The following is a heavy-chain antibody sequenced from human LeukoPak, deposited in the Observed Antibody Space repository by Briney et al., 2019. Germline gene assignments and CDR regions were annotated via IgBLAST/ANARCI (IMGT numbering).Heavy chain of an antibody. CDR1: GGSISSYY. J-gene: IGHJ5*02. V-gene: IGHV4-59*01. D-gene: IGHD1-1*01. Sequence: PSETLSLTCSVSGGSISSYYWSWIRQPPGKGLEWIGHIYYSGSTNYNPSLKSRVTISVDTSKNQFSLKLSSVTAADTAVYYCARRTTGWFDPWGQGTLVTVSS. CDR2: IYYSGST. CDR3: ARRTTGWFDP.